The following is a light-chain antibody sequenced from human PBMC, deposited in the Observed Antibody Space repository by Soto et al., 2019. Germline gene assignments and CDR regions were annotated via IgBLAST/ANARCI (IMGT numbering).Light chain of an antibody. CDR3: SSYTSSSTYV. CDR2: DVS. V-gene: IGLV2-14*01. CDR1: SGDVGGYNY. J-gene: IGLJ1*01. Sequence: QTALTEPAAVSLSPGHSITISCAGTSGDVGGYNYVSWYQQHPGKVPKLLIYDVSNRPSGVSNRSSGSKSGNTASLTISGLQGEDEADYYCSSYTSSSTYVFGTGTKVTVL.